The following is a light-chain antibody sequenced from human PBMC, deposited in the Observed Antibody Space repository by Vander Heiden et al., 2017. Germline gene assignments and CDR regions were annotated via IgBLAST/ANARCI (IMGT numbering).Light chain of an antibody. V-gene: IGKV1-39*01. CDR2: AES. CDR1: QSIISY. CDR3: RKSDSTPIT. Sequence: DLQMTQSPSSLSASVGDRVTITCRASQSIISYLNCYQQKQGKAPKLLIYAESSLKSGVPSRFSGSGSGTDFTLTIRKLQPEDFATYDCRKSDSTPITFGGGTKVEIK. J-gene: IGKJ4*01.